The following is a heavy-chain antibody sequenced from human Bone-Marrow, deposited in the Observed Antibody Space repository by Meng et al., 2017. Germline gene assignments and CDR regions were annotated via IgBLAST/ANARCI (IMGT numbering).Heavy chain of an antibody. Sequence: ASVKVSCKASGYTFTGYYMHWVRQAPGQGLEWMGRINPNSGGTNYAQKFQGRVTMTRDTSISTAYMELSRLRSDDTAMYYCARDEDISAAGKIFGDYWGQGTLVTVSS. D-gene: IGHD6-13*01. CDR2: INPNSGGT. CDR3: ARDEDISAAGKIFGDY. V-gene: IGHV1-2*06. CDR1: GYTFTGYY. J-gene: IGHJ4*02.